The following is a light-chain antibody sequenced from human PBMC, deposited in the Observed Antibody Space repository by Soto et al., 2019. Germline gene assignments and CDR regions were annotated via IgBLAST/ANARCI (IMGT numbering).Light chain of an antibody. CDR3: AEWYDSLNGPV. Sequence: QSVLTQPPSASGTPGQRVTISCSGSSSNIGSNTVNWYQQRPGTAPKLLIYSNNQRPSGVPDRFSGSKSGTSASLAISGLQSEDEADYYCAEWYDSLNGPVFGGGTKLTVL. CDR1: SSNIGSNT. CDR2: SNN. J-gene: IGLJ2*01. V-gene: IGLV1-44*01.